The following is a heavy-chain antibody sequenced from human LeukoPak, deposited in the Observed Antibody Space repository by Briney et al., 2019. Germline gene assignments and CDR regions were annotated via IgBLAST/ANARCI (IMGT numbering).Heavy chain of an antibody. V-gene: IGHV4-39*07. CDR1: SGSISTSNYY. J-gene: IGHJ3*02. Sequence: SETLSLTCTVSSGSISTSNYYWGWVRQPPGKALEWIGNIFYSGSTYYSPSLKSRVTISLDTSRNQFSLKLNSVTAADTAVYYCAKSKGYVLIYIWGQGTMVTVSS. D-gene: IGHD3-3*01. CDR3: AKSKGYVLIYI. CDR2: IFYSGST.